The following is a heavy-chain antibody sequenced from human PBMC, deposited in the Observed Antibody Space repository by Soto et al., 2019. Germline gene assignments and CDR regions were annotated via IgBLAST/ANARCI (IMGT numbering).Heavy chain of an antibody. J-gene: IGHJ6*02. V-gene: IGHV3-7*03. Sequence: DVQLVESGGAVVQPGESLRLSCEVSGFTFSMYSMTWVRQAPGKGLVWVAKIPQEGGDGHYADSVKGRFTISRDNAKNSVFLQMNNPRAADTAVYYCARDQLILPAHDFFYGSDVWGQGATVTVS. CDR3: ARDQLILPAHDFFYGSDV. D-gene: IGHD2-21*02. CDR1: GFTFSMYS. CDR2: IPQEGGDG.